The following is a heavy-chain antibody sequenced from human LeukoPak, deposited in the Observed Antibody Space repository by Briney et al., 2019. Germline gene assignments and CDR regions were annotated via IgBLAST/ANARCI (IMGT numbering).Heavy chain of an antibody. J-gene: IGHJ4*02. Sequence: SETLSLTCTVSGGSISSYYWSWIRQPPGKGLEWIGYIYYSGSTNYNPSLKSRVTISVDTSKNQFSLKLSSVTAADTAVYYCARGGDDYRYGYFDYWGQGTLVTVSS. CDR1: GGSISSYY. V-gene: IGHV4-59*01. CDR2: IYYSGST. CDR3: ARGGDDYRYGYFDY. D-gene: IGHD5-24*01.